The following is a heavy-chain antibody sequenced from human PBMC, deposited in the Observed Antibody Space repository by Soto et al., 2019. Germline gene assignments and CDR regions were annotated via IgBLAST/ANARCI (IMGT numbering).Heavy chain of an antibody. D-gene: IGHD2-2*01. CDR2: ISAYNGNT. V-gene: IGHV1-18*04. CDR1: GYTFTSYG. CDR3: AREDAGYCSSTSCSKVWFDP. Sequence: ASVKVSCKASGYTFTSYGISWVRQAPGQGLEWMGWISAYNGNTNYAQKLQGRVTMTTDTSTSTAYMELRSLRSDDTAVYYCAREDAGYCSSTSCSKVWFDPWGQGTLVTSPQ. J-gene: IGHJ5*02.